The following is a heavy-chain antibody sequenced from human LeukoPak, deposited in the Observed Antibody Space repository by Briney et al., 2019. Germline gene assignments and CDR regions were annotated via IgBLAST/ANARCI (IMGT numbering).Heavy chain of an antibody. D-gene: IGHD3-22*01. CDR1: GFTFSSYG. CDR2: ISGSGGST. CDR3: ATNDKKKYYYDSSGSDFDY. V-gene: IGHV3-23*01. Sequence: PGGSLRLSCAASGFTFSSYGMSWVRQAPGKGLEWVSAISGSGGSTYYADSVKGRFTISRDNSKNTLYLQMNSPRAEDTAVYYCATNDKKKYYYDSSGSDFDYWGQGTLVTVSS. J-gene: IGHJ4*02.